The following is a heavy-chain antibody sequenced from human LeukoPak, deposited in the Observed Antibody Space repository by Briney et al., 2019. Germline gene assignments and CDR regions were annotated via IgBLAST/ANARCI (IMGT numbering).Heavy chain of an antibody. V-gene: IGHV4-34*01. J-gene: IGHJ4*02. CDR3: ARGRRIWKDSRNYFDY. CDR2: INHSGST. D-gene: IGHD3-22*01. Sequence: SETLSLTCAVYGGAFSGYYWSWIRQPPGKGLEWIWEINHSGSTNYNPSLKSRVTISVDTSKNQFSLKLSSVTAADTAVYYCARGRRIWKDSRNYFDYWGQGTLVTVSS. CDR1: GGAFSGYY.